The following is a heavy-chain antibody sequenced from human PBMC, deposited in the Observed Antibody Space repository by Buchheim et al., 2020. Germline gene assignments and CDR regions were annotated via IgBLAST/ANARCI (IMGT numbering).Heavy chain of an antibody. CDR2: IYYSGST. Sequence: QVQLQESGPGLVKPSETLSLTCTVSGGSISSYYWSWIRQPPGKGLEWIGYIYYSGSTNYNPSLKSRVTISVDTSKNQFSLKLSSVTAADTAVYYCARGEWELPFDYWGQGTL. J-gene: IGHJ4*02. D-gene: IGHD1-26*01. CDR3: ARGEWELPFDY. V-gene: IGHV4-59*01. CDR1: GGSISSYY.